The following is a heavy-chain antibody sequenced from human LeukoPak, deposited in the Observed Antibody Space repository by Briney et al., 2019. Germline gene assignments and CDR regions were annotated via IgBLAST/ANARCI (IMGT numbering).Heavy chain of an antibody. V-gene: IGHV3-15*01. D-gene: IGHD2-21*02. Sequence: GSLRLSCXASGFTFNKVWMNWVRQAAGKGLEWVGRILTTGESATTDYGTTDYAAPVKGRFTISRDDSKNTLYLQMNSLKTEDTAVYYCTTRVVTTNDFWGQGILVTVSS. CDR1: GFTFNKVW. CDR3: TTRVVTTNDF. J-gene: IGHJ4*02. CDR2: ILTTGESATTDYGTT.